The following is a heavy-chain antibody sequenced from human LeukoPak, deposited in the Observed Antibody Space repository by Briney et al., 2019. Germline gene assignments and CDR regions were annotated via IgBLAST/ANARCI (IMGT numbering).Heavy chain of an antibody. D-gene: IGHD3-10*01. Sequence: PGGSLRLSCAASGFTFSNYWMHWVRQAPGKGLVWVSRINSDGSSMSYADSVKGRFTISRDNAKNTLYMQMNSLRAEDTAVYYCVRRTREGSGTRSYYFDYWGQGTLVTVSS. CDR1: GFTFSNYW. CDR3: VRRTREGSGTRSYYFDY. V-gene: IGHV3-74*01. J-gene: IGHJ4*02. CDR2: INSDGSSM.